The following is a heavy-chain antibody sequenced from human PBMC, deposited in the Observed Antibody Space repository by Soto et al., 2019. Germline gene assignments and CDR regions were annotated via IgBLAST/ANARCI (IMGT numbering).Heavy chain of an antibody. Sequence: QLQLQESGSGLVKPSQTLSLTCAVSGGSIDSGGYSWNWIRQPPGKGLEWIGYIYHTGAAHYNASLEGLVSLSVDMCKNQFSLRMTSVTAADTAVYYCVRASYILPFDPWGQGIFVTVSS. D-gene: IGHD2-21*01. CDR3: VRASYILPFDP. CDR2: IYHTGAA. J-gene: IGHJ5*02. V-gene: IGHV4-30-2*01. CDR1: GGSIDSGGYS.